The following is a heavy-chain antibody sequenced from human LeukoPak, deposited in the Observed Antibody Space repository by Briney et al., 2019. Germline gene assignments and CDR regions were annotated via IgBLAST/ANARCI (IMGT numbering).Heavy chain of an antibody. CDR3: ARGGYQLLWY. Sequence: GGSLRLSCAASGFTFSTYWMSWVRQAPGTGLEWVASIKQDGSEKSYVDSVKGRFTISRDNAKDSLYLQMNSLRAEDTAVYYCARGGYQLLWYWGQGTLVTVSS. CDR2: IKQDGSEK. D-gene: IGHD2-2*01. CDR1: GFTFSTYW. V-gene: IGHV3-7*04. J-gene: IGHJ4*02.